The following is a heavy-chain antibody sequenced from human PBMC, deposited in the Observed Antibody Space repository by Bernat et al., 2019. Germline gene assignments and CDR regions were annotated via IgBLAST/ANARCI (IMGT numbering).Heavy chain of an antibody. D-gene: IGHD2-21*02. J-gene: IGHJ4*02. CDR1: GYTFTSYY. CDR3: ARDGITYCGGDCYSDY. V-gene: IGHV1-46*03. CDR2: INPSGGST. Sequence: QVQLVQSGAEVKKPGASVKVSCKASGYTFTSYYMHWVRQAPGQGLEWMGIINPSGGSTSYAQKFQGRVTMTRDTSTITVYMELSSLRSEDTAVYYCARDGITYCGGDCYSDYWGQGTLVTVSS.